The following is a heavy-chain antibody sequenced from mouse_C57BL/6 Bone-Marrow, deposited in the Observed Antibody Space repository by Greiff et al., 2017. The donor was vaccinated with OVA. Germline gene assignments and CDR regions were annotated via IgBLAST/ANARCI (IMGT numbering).Heavy chain of an antibody. CDR1: GYAFSSYW. D-gene: IGHD1-1*01. V-gene: IGHV1-80*01. CDR3: ARGGITTVDY. Sequence: QVQLKESGAELVKPGASVKISCKASGYAFSSYWMNWVKQRPGKGLEWIGQIYPGDGDTNYNGKFKGKATLTADKSSSTAYMQLSSLTSEDSAVYFCARGGITTVDYWGQGTTLTVSS. CDR2: IYPGDGDT. J-gene: IGHJ2*01.